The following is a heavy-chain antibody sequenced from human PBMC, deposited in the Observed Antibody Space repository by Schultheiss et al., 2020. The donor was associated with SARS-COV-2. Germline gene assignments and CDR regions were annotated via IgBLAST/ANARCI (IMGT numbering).Heavy chain of an antibody. J-gene: IGHJ4*02. Sequence: SETLSLTCTVSGGSISSGGYYWSWIRQPPGKGLEWIGRIYTSGSTNYNPSLKSRVTISVDTSKNQFSLKLSSVTAADTAVYYCARDRGSGYGHFDYWGQGTLVTVSS. V-gene: IGHV4-61*02. CDR2: IYTSGST. CDR1: GGSISSGGYY. D-gene: IGHD5-12*01. CDR3: ARDRGSGYGHFDY.